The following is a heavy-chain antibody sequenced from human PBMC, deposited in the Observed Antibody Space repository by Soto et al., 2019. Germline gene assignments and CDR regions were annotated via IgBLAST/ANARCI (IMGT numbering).Heavy chain of an antibody. CDR3: ARARYQLLHPYYYGMDV. CDR1: GGSISSYY. V-gene: IGHV4-59*01. Sequence: QVQLQESGPGLVKPSETLSLTCTVSGGSISSYYWSWIRKSPGKGLAWIGYIHYSGSTKSNPSLKSRVTISVDTSRNQVSLKLSSVTAADSAVYFCARARYQLLHPYYYGMDVWGQGTTVTVSS. D-gene: IGHD2-2*01. CDR2: IHYSGST. J-gene: IGHJ6*02.